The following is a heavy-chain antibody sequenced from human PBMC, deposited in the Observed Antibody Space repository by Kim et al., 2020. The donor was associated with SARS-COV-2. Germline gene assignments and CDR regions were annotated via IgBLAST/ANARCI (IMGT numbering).Heavy chain of an antibody. V-gene: IGHV4-59*01. Sequence: SETLSLTCTVSGGSISSYYWSWIRQPPGKGLEWIGYIYYSGSTNYNPSLKSRVTISVDTSKNHFSLKLSSVTAADTAVYYCARGGRSIAARPLYYWGQGTLVTVSS. D-gene: IGHD6-6*01. J-gene: IGHJ4*02. CDR1: GGSISSYY. CDR3: ARGGRSIAARPLYY. CDR2: IYYSGST.